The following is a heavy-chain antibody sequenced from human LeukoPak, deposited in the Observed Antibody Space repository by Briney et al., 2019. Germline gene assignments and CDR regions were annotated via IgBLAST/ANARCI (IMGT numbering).Heavy chain of an antibody. V-gene: IGHV4-59*08. CDR1: GGSISSYY. D-gene: IGHD5-24*01. CDR3: ARHPTTARDGYPLDY. J-gene: IGHJ4*02. CDR2: IYYSGST. Sequence: SGPTLVKPSETLSLTCTVSGGSISSYYWSWIRQPPGKGLEWIGYIYYSGSTYYNPSLKSRVTISVDTSKNQFSLKLSSVTAADTAVYYCARHPTTARDGYPLDYWGQGTLVTVSS.